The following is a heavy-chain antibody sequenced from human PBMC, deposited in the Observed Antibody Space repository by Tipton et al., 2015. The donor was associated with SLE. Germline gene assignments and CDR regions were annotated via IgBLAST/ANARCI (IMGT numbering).Heavy chain of an antibody. V-gene: IGHV4-61*02. Sequence: TLSLTCTVSGGSISSGSYYWSWIRQPAGKGLEWIGRIYTSGSTNYNPSLKSRVTISVDTSKNQFSLKLSSVTAADTAVYYCAREVTTSLDDYYYMDVWGKGTTVTVSS. D-gene: IGHD4-17*01. CDR3: AREVTTSLDDYYYMDV. J-gene: IGHJ6*03. CDR1: GGSISSGSYY. CDR2: IYTSGST.